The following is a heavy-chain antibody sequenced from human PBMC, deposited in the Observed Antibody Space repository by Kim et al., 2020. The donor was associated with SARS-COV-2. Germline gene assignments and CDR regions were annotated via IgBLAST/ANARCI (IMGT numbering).Heavy chain of an antibody. D-gene: IGHD2-2*02. J-gene: IGHJ5*02. CDR3: ARHWGPGYCSSTSCYNNWFDP. V-gene: IGHV5-51*01. Sequence: GESLKISCKGSGYSFTSYWIGWVRQMPGKGLEWMGIIYPGDSDTRYSPSFQGQVTISADKSISTAYLQWSSLKASDTAMYYCARHWGPGYCSSTSCYNNWFDPWGQGTLVTVSS. CDR1: GYSFTSYW. CDR2: IYPGDSDT.